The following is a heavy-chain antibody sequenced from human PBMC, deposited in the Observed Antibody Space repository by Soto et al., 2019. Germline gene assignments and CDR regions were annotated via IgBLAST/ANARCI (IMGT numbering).Heavy chain of an antibody. CDR2: ISSIGST. D-gene: IGHD4-17*01. CDR3: ARQDHGDYEFFFDY. V-gene: IGHV4-39*01. J-gene: IGHJ4*02. CDR1: GASIISTTKY. Sequence: PSETLSLTCTVSGASIISTTKYWGWIRQPPGRGLEWIGTISSIGSTYYNPSLEGRVTISVDTSKSQFSLKVTSVTAADTGLYYCARQDHGDYEFFFDYWGQGTLVTVSS.